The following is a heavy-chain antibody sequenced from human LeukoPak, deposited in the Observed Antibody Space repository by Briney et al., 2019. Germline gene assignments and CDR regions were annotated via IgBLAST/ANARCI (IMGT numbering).Heavy chain of an antibody. J-gene: IGHJ6*02. D-gene: IGHD6-13*01. CDR3: AKDGVYSSSWYFYHYYGMDV. V-gene: IGHV3-23*01. CDR1: GFTFSSYA. CDR2: ISGSGGST. Sequence: GGSLRLSCAASGFTFSSYAMSWVRQAPGKGLEWVSAISGSGGSTYYADSVKGRFTISRDNSKNTLYLQMNSLRAEDTAVYYCAKDGVYSSSWYFYHYYGMDVWGQGTTVTVSS.